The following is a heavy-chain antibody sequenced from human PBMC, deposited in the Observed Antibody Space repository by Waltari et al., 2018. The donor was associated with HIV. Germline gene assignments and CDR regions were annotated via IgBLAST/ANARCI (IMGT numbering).Heavy chain of an antibody. Sequence: QVHLQQWGAGLLKSSETLSLTCAVYGDYFSGYYWNWIRQPPGKGLEWIGEINPGESANYTPSLKSRVSISVDTSKNHFSLNLRSVTAADTAVYYCARGYYYDSSGHYQFDYWGHGSLVTVSS. J-gene: IGHJ4*01. CDR3: ARGYYYDSSGHYQFDY. CDR1: GDYFSGYY. CDR2: INPGESA. V-gene: IGHV4-34*01. D-gene: IGHD3-22*01.